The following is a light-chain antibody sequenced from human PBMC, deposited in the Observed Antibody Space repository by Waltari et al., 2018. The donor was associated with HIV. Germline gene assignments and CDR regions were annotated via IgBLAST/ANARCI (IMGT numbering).Light chain of an antibody. CDR1: ERISTY. CDR2: DAS. Sequence: EIVLTQSPATLSLSPGERASLSCRASERISTYLAWYQQRPGQAPRLLIYDASNRATGVPARFSCSGSGTDFTLTISSLEPEDFAVYYCQQRTNWWTFGQGTRVESK. J-gene: IGKJ1*01. V-gene: IGKV3-11*01. CDR3: QQRTNWWT.